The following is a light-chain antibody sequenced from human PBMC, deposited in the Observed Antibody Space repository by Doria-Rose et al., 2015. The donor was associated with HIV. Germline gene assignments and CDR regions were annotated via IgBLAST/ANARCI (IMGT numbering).Light chain of an antibody. CDR3: HQYGTSWS. Sequence: EIVMTQSPGTLSLSPGERAPLSCRASQSFSSTYLDWYQQKPGQALSLLIYDGSTRDTGIPDRFSASWSGTDFTLTINRLEPEDCALYYCHQYGTSWSFVQGTKVEI. CDR1: QSFSSTY. J-gene: IGKJ1*01. V-gene: IGKV3-20*01. CDR2: DGS.